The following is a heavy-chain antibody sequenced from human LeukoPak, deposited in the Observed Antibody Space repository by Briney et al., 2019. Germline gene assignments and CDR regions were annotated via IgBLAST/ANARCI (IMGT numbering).Heavy chain of an antibody. V-gene: IGHV3-30*04. CDR2: VSYDGRSE. Sequence: GGSLRLSCAASGFIFTDYAMHWVRQAPGKGLEWVALVSYDGRSENYADSVKGRFTISIDTSKSTLYLQMNSLRAEDTAVYYCARDRLNRRWGSYHFDYWCQGTLVTVSS. J-gene: IGHJ4*02. CDR3: ARDRLNRRWGSYHFDY. D-gene: IGHD7-27*01. CDR1: GFIFTDYA.